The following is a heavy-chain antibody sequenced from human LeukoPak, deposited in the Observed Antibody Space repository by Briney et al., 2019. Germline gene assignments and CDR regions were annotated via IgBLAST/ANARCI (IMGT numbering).Heavy chain of an antibody. Sequence: SETLSLTCTVSGGSISISSYYWGWIRQPPGKGLEWIGSIYYSGSTYYNPSLKSRVTISVDTSKNQFSLKLSSVTAADTAVYYCARHAGYSYGYRDYWGQGTLVTVSS. CDR1: GGSISISSYY. CDR3: ARHAGYSYGYRDY. CDR2: IYYSGST. D-gene: IGHD5-18*01. V-gene: IGHV4-39*01. J-gene: IGHJ4*02.